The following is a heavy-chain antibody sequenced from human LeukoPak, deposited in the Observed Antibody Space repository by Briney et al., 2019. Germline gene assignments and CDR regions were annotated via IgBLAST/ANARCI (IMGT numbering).Heavy chain of an antibody. CDR3: ARGRSRGNFDY. Sequence: PSETLSLTCAVCGGSFSGYYWSWIRQPPGKGLEWIGEINHSGSTNYNPSLKSRVTISVDTSKNQFSLKLSSVTAADTAVYYCARGRSRGNFDYWGQGTLVTVSS. J-gene: IGHJ4*02. CDR2: INHSGST. CDR1: GGSFSGYY. V-gene: IGHV4-34*01.